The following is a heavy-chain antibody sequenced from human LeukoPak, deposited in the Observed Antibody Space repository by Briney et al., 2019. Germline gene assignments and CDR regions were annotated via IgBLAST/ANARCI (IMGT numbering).Heavy chain of an antibody. D-gene: IGHD5-24*01. CDR2: ISSSGGST. J-gene: IGHJ4*02. Sequence: GGSLRLSCAASGFTFSSYAITWVRQAPGKGLEWVSAISSSGGSTYYADSVKGRFTISRDNSKNTLYLQMNSLRAEDTAVYYCARVTVEMATLDYWGQGTLVTVSS. V-gene: IGHV3-23*01. CDR3: ARVTVEMATLDY. CDR1: GFTFSSYA.